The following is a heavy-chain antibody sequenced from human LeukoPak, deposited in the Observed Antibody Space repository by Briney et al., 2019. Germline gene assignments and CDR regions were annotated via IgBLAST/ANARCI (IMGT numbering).Heavy chain of an antibody. V-gene: IGHV1-69*13. J-gene: IGHJ4*02. Sequence: SVKVSCKASGGTFSSYAISWVRQAPGQGLEWMGGIIPIFGTANYAQKFQGRVTITADEPTSTAYMELSSLRSEDTAVYYCARGPDGYDMTGYIYWGQGTLVTVSS. CDR1: GGTFSSYA. CDR3: ARGPDGYDMTGYIY. D-gene: IGHD3-9*01. CDR2: IIPIFGTA.